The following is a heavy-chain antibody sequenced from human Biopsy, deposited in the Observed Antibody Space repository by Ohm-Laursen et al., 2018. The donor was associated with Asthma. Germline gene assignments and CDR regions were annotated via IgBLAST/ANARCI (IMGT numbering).Heavy chain of an antibody. J-gene: IGHJ3*02. Sequence: GASVKVSCKASGYTFINYAIHWVRQAPGQRHEWMGWINAGNGNTKYSQKFQGRVTISRDTSASTAYMDLSSLRSEDTAVYYCARTYYDFLTGQVNDAFAMWGQGTVVTVSS. CDR3: ARTYYDFLTGQVNDAFAM. D-gene: IGHD3-9*01. V-gene: IGHV1-3*01. CDR2: INAGNGNT. CDR1: GYTFINYA.